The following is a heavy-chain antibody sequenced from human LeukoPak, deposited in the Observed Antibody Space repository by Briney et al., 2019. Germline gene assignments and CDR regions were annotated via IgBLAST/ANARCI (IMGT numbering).Heavy chain of an antibody. CDR1: GYIFTGYY. CDR3: ARETATVNTAFDI. V-gene: IGHV1-2*02. Sequence: ASVKVSCKSSGYIFTGYYIHWVRQAPGQGLEWMGWVNPNSGATNYAQKSQGRVTMTRDTSISTTYMDLSRLRSDDTAVYYCARETATVNTAFDIWGQGTMVTVS. CDR2: VNPNSGAT. D-gene: IGHD4-11*01. J-gene: IGHJ3*02.